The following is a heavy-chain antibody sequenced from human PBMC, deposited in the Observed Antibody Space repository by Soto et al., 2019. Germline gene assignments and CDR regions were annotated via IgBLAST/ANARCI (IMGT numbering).Heavy chain of an antibody. J-gene: IGHJ4*02. CDR2: INHSGST. Sequence: QVQLQQWGAGLLKPSETLSLTCAVYGGSFSGYYWTWIRQPPGTGLEWIGEINHSGSTNYNPSLKSRVHISVDTSKNQFSLKLPSVTAADTAVYYCARDKITGLFDYWGQGTLVTVSS. V-gene: IGHV4-34*01. D-gene: IGHD2-8*02. CDR3: ARDKITGLFDY. CDR1: GGSFSGYY.